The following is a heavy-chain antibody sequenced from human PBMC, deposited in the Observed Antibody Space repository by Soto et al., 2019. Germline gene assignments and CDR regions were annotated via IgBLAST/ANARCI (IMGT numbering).Heavy chain of an antibody. CDR2: INPNSGGT. CDR1: GYTFTGYY. Sequence: GASVKVSCKASGYTFTGYYMHWVRQAPGQGLEWMGWINPNSGGTNYAQKFQGWVTMTRDTSISTAYMELSRLRSDDTAVYYCARGGFSSPDELGFEYSGQGTLVTVSS. V-gene: IGHV1-2*04. CDR3: ARGGFSSPDELGFEY. D-gene: IGHD6-13*01. J-gene: IGHJ4*02.